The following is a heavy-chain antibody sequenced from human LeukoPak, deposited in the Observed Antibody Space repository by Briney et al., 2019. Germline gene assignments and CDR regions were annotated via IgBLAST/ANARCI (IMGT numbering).Heavy chain of an antibody. CDR3: ARDFETNLDY. V-gene: IGHV4-59*01. D-gene: IGHD5-24*01. CDR1: GGSISSYY. Sequence: SETLSLTCTVSGGSISSYYWSWIRQPPGKGLEWIGYIYYSGSTNYNPSLRSRVTISVDTSKNQFSLKLSSVTAADTAVYYCARDFETNLDYWGQGALVTVSS. CDR2: IYYSGST. J-gene: IGHJ4*02.